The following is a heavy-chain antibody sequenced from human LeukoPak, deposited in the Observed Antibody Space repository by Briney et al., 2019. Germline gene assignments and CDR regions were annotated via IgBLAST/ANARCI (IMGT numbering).Heavy chain of an antibody. Sequence: PSETLSLTCTVSGGSISSSISTNYWNWVRQPPGKGLEWIGSIHYSGTTYYNPSLESRATISVDTSKNQFSVKLTSVTAADTAVYYCARKGTIAPTGESHFGYWGQGTPFSVSS. CDR3: ARKGTIAPTGESHFGY. J-gene: IGHJ4*02. D-gene: IGHD6-13*01. CDR2: IHYSGTT. V-gene: IGHV4-39*01. CDR1: GGSISSSISTNY.